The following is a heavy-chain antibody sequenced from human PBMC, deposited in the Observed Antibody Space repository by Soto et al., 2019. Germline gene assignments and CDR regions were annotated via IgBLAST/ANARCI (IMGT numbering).Heavy chain of an antibody. CDR1: GFILSSSA. J-gene: IGHJ6*02. CDR3: AKGPTIFGVVITYEFYYGMDV. V-gene: IGHV3-23*01. D-gene: IGHD3-3*01. Sequence: GGSLRLSCAASGFILSSSAMSWVRQAPGRGLEWVSAISGSGTRTYYADSVKGRFTISGDRSKNTVFLQMNSLRAEDTAVYYCAKGPTIFGVVITYEFYYGMDVGGQGTTVTVSS. CDR2: ISGSGTRT.